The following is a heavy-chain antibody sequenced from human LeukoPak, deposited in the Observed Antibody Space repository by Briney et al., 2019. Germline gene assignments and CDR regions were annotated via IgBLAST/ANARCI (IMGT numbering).Heavy chain of an antibody. CDR1: GFSLRAYD. J-gene: IGHJ3*02. CDR2: INGGGDIM. V-gene: IGHV3-23*01. CDR3: AMRDRGYGLDI. Sequence: PGGSLRLSCAASGFSLRAYDLIWVRQAPGKGLDWVLIINGGGDIMMYEDSVKGRFTISRDNSKNTFYLQMNSLRVEDTAVYYCAMRDRGYGLDIWGQGTMVTVSS. D-gene: IGHD3-10*01.